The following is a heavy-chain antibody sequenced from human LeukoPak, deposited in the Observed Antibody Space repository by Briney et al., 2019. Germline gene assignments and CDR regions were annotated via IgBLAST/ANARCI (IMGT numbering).Heavy chain of an antibody. CDR2: IYYSGST. Sequence: SETLSLTCTVSGGSINSYYWTWIRQPPGKGLEWIGYIYYSGSTNYNPSLKSRVTISVDTSKNQFSLKLSSVTAADTAVYYCARQSGSYYRDAFDIWGQGTMVTVSS. V-gene: IGHV4-59*08. CDR1: GGSINSYY. J-gene: IGHJ3*02. CDR3: ARQSGSYYRDAFDI. D-gene: IGHD1-26*01.